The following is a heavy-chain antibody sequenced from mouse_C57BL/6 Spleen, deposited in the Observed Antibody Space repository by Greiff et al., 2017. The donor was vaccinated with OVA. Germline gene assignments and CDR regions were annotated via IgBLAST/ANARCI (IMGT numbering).Heavy chain of an antibody. J-gene: IGHJ4*01. CDR1: GYTFTSYW. CDR3: ARGGYGSNNSMDY. V-gene: IGHV1-64*01. D-gene: IGHD1-1*01. CDR2: IHPNSGST. Sequence: QVQLQQPGAELVKPGASVKLSCKASGYTFTSYWMHWVKQRPGQGLEWIGMIHPNSGSTNYNEKFKSKATLTVDKSSSTAYMKLSSLTSEDSAVYYGARGGYGSNNSMDYWGQGTSVTVSS.